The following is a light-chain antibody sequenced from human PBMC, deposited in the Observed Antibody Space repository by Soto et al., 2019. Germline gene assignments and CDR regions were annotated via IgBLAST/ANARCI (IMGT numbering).Light chain of an antibody. CDR1: QSVSGSY. CDR2: DAS. CDR3: QQYATRPWT. V-gene: IGKV3-20*01. Sequence: EIVLTQSPGTLSLSPGERATLSCRARQSVSGSYLAWYQQKPGQSPRLLIYDASSRATSIPDRFSGSGSGTDFPLTISRLEPEDFAVYYWQQYATRPWTFGQGTKVESK. J-gene: IGKJ1*01.